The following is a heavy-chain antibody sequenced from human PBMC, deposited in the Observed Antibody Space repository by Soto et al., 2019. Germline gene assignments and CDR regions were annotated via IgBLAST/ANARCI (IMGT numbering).Heavy chain of an antibody. CDR2: IWYDGSNK. J-gene: IGHJ6*03. CDR3: ARDGRSSSWYYYYYMDV. D-gene: IGHD6-13*01. CDR1: GFTFSSYG. V-gene: IGHV3-33*01. Sequence: SLRLSCAASGFTFSSYGMHWVRQAPGKGLEWVAVIWYDGSNKYYADSVKGRFTISRDNSKNTLYLQMNSLRAEDTAVYYCARDGRSSSWYYYYYMDVWGKGTTVTVSS.